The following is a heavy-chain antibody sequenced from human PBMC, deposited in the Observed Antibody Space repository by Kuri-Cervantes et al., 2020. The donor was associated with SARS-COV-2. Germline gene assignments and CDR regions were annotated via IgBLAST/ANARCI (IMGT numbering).Heavy chain of an antibody. CDR3: ARDGVGATSAFDY. V-gene: IGHV3-11*04. D-gene: IGHD1-26*01. CDR2: ISSSGSTI. Sequence: GESLKISCAASGFTFSDYYMSWIRQAPGKGLEWVSYISSSGSTIYYADAVKGRFTISSDNAKNSLYLQMNSLRAEDTAVYYGARDGVGATSAFDYWGQGTLVTVSS. CDR1: GFTFSDYY. J-gene: IGHJ4*02.